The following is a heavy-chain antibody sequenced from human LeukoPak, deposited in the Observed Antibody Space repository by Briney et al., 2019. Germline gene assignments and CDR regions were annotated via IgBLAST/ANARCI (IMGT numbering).Heavy chain of an antibody. CDR3: ATTLFSYYYDSSVGFDY. CDR2: FDPEGPKT. V-gene: IGHV1-24*01. D-gene: IGHD3-22*01. CDR1: GYILTEVS. J-gene: IGHJ4*02. Sequence: ASVKVSCKVSGYILTEVSMHWVRQAPGKGLEWMGGFDPEGPKTIYAQNFQGRVTMTEDTSTDTAYMELSSLRSEDTAVYYCATTLFSYYYDSSVGFDYWGQGTLVTVSS.